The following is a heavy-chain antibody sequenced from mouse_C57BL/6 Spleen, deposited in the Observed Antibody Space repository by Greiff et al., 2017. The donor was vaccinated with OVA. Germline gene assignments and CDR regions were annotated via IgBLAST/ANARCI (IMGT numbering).Heavy chain of an antibody. V-gene: IGHV1-81*01. J-gene: IGHJ3*01. Sequence: VQLQQSGAELARPGASVKLSCKASGYTFTSYGISWVKQRTGQGLEWIGEIYPRSGNTYYNEKFKGKATLTADKSSSTAYMELRSLTSEDSAVYFCARIYYDYDGAYWGQGTLVTVSA. CDR2: IYPRSGNT. CDR1: GYTFTSYG. CDR3: ARIYYDYDGAY. D-gene: IGHD2-4*01.